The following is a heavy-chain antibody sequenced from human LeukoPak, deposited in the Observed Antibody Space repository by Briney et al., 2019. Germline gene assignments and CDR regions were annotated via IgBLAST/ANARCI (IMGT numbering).Heavy chain of an antibody. Sequence: PGGSLRLSCAASGFTFSSYGMSWVRQAPGKGLEWVSAISGSGGSTYYADSVKGRFTISRDNSKNTLYLQMNSLRAEDTAVYYCAKARFGELLPEYTTHWGQGTLVTVSS. CDR3: AKARFGELLPEYTTH. CDR1: GFTFSSYG. CDR2: ISGSGGST. J-gene: IGHJ4*02. V-gene: IGHV3-23*01. D-gene: IGHD3-10*01.